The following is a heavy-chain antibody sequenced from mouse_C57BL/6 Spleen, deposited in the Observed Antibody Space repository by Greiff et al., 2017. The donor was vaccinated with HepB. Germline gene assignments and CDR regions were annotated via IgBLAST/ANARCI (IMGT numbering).Heavy chain of an antibody. CDR2: IHPNSGST. Sequence: QVQLQQPGAELVKPGASVKLSCKASGYTFTSYWMHWVKQRPGQGLEWIGMIHPNSGSTNYNEKFKSKATLTVDKSSSTAYMQLSSLTSEDSAVDYCARVEELGSWFAYWGQGTLVTVSA. J-gene: IGHJ3*01. CDR3: ARVEELGSWFAY. CDR1: GYTFTSYW. D-gene: IGHD4-1*01. V-gene: IGHV1-64*01.